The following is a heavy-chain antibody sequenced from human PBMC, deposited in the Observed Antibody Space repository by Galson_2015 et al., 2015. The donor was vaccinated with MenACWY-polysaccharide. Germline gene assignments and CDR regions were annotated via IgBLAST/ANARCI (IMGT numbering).Heavy chain of an antibody. V-gene: IGHV1-18*01. J-gene: IGHJ2*01. CDR2: ISAYNGNT. D-gene: IGHD3-22*01. CDR3: AKGLHYYDSSGSNWYFDL. CDR1: GYTFTSYG. Sequence: SVKVSCKASGYTFTSYGISWVRQAPGQGLEWMGWISAYNGNTNYAQKLQGRVTMTTDTSTSTAYMELRSLRSDDTAVYYCAKGLHYYDSSGSNWYFDLWGRGTLVTVSS.